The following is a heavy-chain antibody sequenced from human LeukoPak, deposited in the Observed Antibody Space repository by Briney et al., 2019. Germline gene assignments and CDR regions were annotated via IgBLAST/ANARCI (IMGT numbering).Heavy chain of an antibody. Sequence: PSETLSLTCAVSGYSISSGYYWGWIRQPPGKGLEGIGSIYYSGSTYYNPSLKSRVTISVDTSKHQFSLKLSSVTAADTAVYYCARVATTTNPPQRPFDYWGQGTLVTVSS. V-gene: IGHV4-38-2*01. CDR1: GYSISSGYY. CDR2: IYYSGST. CDR3: ARVATTTNPPQRPFDY. D-gene: IGHD5-12*01. J-gene: IGHJ4*02.